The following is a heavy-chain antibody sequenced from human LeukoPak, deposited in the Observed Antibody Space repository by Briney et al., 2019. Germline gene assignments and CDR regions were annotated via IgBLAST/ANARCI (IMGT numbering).Heavy chain of an antibody. CDR3: ARDRGSYYAFDI. CDR2: IKQDGSEK. D-gene: IGHD1-26*01. J-gene: IGHJ3*02. Sequence: GGSLRLSCAASGFTFSSYWMTWVRQAPGKGLEWVANIKQDGSEKYYVGSVKGRFTISRDNAKNSLYLQMNSLRAEDTALYYCARDRGSYYAFDIWGQGTMVTVSS. CDR1: GFTFSSYW. V-gene: IGHV3-7*03.